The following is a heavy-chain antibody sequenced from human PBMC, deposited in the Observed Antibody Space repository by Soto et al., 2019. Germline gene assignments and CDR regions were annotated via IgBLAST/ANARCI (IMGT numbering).Heavy chain of an antibody. D-gene: IGHD6-13*01. Sequence: QITLKESGPTLVKPTQTLTLTCTFSGFSLTSGVVGVGWIRQPPGEALEWLALIYWNVEQYYNPSLRNRLTITRDTSKNQVVLTMTNMDPVDTATYYCAHRLPGPSGYDVWGQGTTVTVS. CDR2: IYWNVEQ. CDR3: AHRLPGPSGYDV. V-gene: IGHV2-5*01. CDR1: GFSLTSGVVG. J-gene: IGHJ6*02.